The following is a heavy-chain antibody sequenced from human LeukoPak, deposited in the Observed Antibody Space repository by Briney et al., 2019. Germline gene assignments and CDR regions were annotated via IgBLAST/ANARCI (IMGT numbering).Heavy chain of an antibody. J-gene: IGHJ4*02. V-gene: IGHV3-30*18. CDR3: AKGAASVTRYVDY. CDR1: GFTFSSYS. Sequence: GGSLRLSCAASGFTFSSYSMQWVRQTPGKGLEWVGIMSNSGENTFYGEAVKGRFTISRDNSQNTLYLQMNSLRPEDTAVYYCAKGAASVTRYVDYWGQGTLVTVSS. D-gene: IGHD4-17*01. CDR2: MSNSGENT.